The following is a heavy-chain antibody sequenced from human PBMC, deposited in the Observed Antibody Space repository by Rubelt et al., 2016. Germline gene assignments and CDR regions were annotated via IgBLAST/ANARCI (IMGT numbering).Heavy chain of an antibody. CDR3: ARHSSSLEGYYGMDV. D-gene: IGHD6-6*01. CDR2: INHSGHT. Sequence: QVKLQQWGAGLLKPSETLSLTCAVYGGSFSGYYWSWIRQPPGKGLAWNGEINHSGHTNYTPSHKSRHTMAVESSKNQLSLNLGFWTAAETAVNYCARHSSSLEGYYGMDVWGQGTTVTVSS. J-gene: IGHJ6*02. V-gene: IGHV4-34*01. CDR1: GGSFSGYY.